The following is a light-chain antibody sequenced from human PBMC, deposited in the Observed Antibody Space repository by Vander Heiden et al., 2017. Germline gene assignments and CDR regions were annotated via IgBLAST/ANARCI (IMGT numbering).Light chain of an antibody. CDR2: GAS. CDR1: QSVGSNY. J-gene: IGKJ1*01. V-gene: IGKV3-20*01. Sequence: EIVLTQSPGTLSLSPGERAPLSCRASQSVGSNYLAWYQQKPGQGPRLLIYGASRRATGIPDRFSGSGSGTDFTLTISRLEPEDFAVYYCLQDGYSPRTFGQGTKVEIK. CDR3: LQDGYSPRT.